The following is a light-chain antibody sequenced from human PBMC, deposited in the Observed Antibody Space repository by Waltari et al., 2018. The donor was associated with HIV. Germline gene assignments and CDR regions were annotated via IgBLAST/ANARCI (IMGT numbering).Light chain of an antibody. Sequence: QPVVTQEPSLTVSPGGAVILTGCSSPGVVNLGHCTYWFQQRPGQAPQTLIFDSNNRYSWTPARFTGSFLGGKAALTMTAAQPEDDADYYCLLSYDGDVVFGGGTKLTVL. J-gene: IGLJ2*01. CDR3: LLSYDGDVV. V-gene: IGLV7-46*01. CDR2: DSN. CDR1: PGVVNLGHC.